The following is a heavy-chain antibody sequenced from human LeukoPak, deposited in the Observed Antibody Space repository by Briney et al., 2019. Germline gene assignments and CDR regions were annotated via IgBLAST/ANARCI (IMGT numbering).Heavy chain of an antibody. D-gene: IGHD3-10*01. CDR3: ARSLLSAGSGSYGFDP. CDR1: GGSISRGDYY. Sequence: SQTLSLTCSVSGGSISRGDYYGSWIRQPPGKGLEWIGHIYYSGSTHHNPSLKSRVTISVDTSKNQFSLKLSSVTATDTAVYYCARSLLSAGSGSYGFDPWGQGTLVTVSS. CDR2: IYYSGST. V-gene: IGHV4-30-4*01. J-gene: IGHJ5*02.